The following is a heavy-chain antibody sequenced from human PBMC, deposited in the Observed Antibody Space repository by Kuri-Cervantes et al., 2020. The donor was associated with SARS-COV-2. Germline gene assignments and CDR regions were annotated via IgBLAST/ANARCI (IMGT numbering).Heavy chain of an antibody. CDR3: ARAPTVTLDY. Sequence: GGSLRLSCAASGFTFDDYAMHWVRQAPGKGLEWVSYISSSGSTIYYADSVKGRFTISRDNAKNSLYLQMNSLRAEDTAVYYCARAPTVTLDYWGQGTLVPVSS. J-gene: IGHJ4*02. V-gene: IGHV3-48*03. D-gene: IGHD4-17*01. CDR1: GFTFDDYA. CDR2: ISSSGSTI.